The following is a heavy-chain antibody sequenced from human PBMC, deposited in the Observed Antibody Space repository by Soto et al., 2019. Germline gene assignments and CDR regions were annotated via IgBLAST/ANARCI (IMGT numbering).Heavy chain of an antibody. D-gene: IGHD3-10*01. J-gene: IGHJ5*02. CDR1: GYTLTELS. Sequence: AASVKVSCKVSGYTLTELSMHWVRQAPGKGLEWMGGFDPEDGETIYAQKFQGRVTMTEDTSTDTAYMELSSLRSEDTAVYYCATALLWFGTSPIPFDPWGQGTLVTVSS. CDR3: ATALLWFGTSPIPFDP. V-gene: IGHV1-24*01. CDR2: FDPEDGET.